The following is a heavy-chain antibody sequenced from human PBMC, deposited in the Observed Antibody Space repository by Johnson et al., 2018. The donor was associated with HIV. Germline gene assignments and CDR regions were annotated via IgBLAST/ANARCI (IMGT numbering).Heavy chain of an antibody. CDR3: AKGADYADYEGAFDI. D-gene: IGHD4-17*01. V-gene: IGHV3-23*04. CDR2: ISGRGGTT. CDR1: GITVSSNY. J-gene: IGHJ3*02. Sequence: VQLVESGGGLVQPGGSLRLSCAASGITVSSNYMSWVRQAPGKGLEWVSAISGRGGTTYYADSVKGRFTISRDNSKNTLYRQMNSLRVEDTAVYYCAKGADYADYEGAFDIWGQGTMATVSS.